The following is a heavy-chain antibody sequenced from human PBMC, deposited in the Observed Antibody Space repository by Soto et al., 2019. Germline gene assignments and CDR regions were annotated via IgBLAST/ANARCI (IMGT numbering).Heavy chain of an antibody. J-gene: IGHJ5*02. V-gene: IGHV4-59*11. CDR1: SGSINGHY. Sequence: SETLSLTCTVSSGSINGHYWSWIRQTPGKRLEWIGSIYSSGFTNYNPSLKSRVVMSVDPSKNHFSLSPNSVTSADTAVYFCARGGAPLNWFGPWGQGTLVTVSS. CDR3: ARGGAPLNWFGP. D-gene: IGHD3-16*01. CDR2: IYSSGFT.